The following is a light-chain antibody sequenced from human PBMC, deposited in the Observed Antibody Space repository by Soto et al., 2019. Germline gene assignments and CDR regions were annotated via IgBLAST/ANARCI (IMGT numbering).Light chain of an antibody. V-gene: IGKV3-20*01. CDR2: GAS. CDR1: QSDSSSY. J-gene: IGKJ1*01. Sequence: EIVLTQSPDTLSLSPGERATLSCRASQSDSSSYLAWYQQKPGQTPRLLIYGASSRATGIPDRFSGSGSGTDFTLTISRLEPEDFAVYYCQQYGSSPRTFGQGTKVEIK. CDR3: QQYGSSPRT.